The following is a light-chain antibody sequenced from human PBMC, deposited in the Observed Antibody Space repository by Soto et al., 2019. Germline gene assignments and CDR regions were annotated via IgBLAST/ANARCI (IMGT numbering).Light chain of an antibody. J-gene: IGLJ1*01. CDR2: EVS. Sequence: QSALTQPASVSGSPGQSITISCTGTSSDVGSYNLVSWYQQRPSKAHKLMIYEVSKRPSGVSNRFSGSKSGNTATLTITRLQAEDEADYYCCSYAGSSTFYVFRTGTKVTVL. CDR3: CSYAGSSTFYV. V-gene: IGLV2-23*02. CDR1: SSDVGSYNL.